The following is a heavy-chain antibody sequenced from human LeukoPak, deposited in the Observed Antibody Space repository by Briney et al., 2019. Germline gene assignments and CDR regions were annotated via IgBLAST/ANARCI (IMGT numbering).Heavy chain of an antibody. J-gene: IGHJ4*02. CDR2: ISGGGGST. D-gene: IGHD6-19*01. CDR3: AKDLPGGTGIAVAGSGTDY. V-gene: IGHV3-23*01. Sequence: PGGSLRLSCAASGFTFSSYAMSWVRQAPGKGLEWVSAISGGGGSTYYADSVKGRFTISRDNSKNTLYLQMNSLRAEDTAVYYCAKDLPGGTGIAVAGSGTDYWGQGTLVTVSS. CDR1: GFTFSSYA.